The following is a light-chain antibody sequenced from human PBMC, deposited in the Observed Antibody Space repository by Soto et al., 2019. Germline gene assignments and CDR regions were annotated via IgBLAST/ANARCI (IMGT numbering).Light chain of an antibody. CDR2: GAS. CDR1: QSVSSN. Sequence: ETVLTQSPATLSLSPGERATLSCRASQSVSSNLAWYQQKPGQAPRLLIYGASSRATGIPDRFSGSGSGTDFTLTISRLEPEDFAVYYCQQYGSSPPWTFGQGTKVDIK. CDR3: QQYGSSPPWT. J-gene: IGKJ1*01. V-gene: IGKV3-20*01.